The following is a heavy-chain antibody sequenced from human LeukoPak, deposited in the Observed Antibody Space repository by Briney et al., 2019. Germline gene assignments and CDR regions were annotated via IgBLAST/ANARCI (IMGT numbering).Heavy chain of an antibody. J-gene: IGHJ4*02. V-gene: IGHV4-59*01. D-gene: IGHD3-3*02. CDR2: IYYSGST. CDR3: ARLSIYGTYYSDY. Sequence: SETLSLTCTDSGGSISNYCWSWIRQPPGKGPEWIGYIYYSGSTNYNPSLKSRVAISVDTSKNQFSLKLNSVTAADTAVYYCARLSIYGTYYSDYWGQRSLLSVSS. CDR1: GGSISNYC.